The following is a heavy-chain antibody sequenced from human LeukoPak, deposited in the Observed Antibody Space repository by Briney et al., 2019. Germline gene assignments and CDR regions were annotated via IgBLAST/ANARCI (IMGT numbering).Heavy chain of an antibody. CDR1: GGSISSGGYY. D-gene: IGHD1-26*01. V-gene: IGHV4-30-4*08. Sequence: SQTLSLTCTVSGGSISSGGYYWSWIRQHPGKGLEWIGYIYYSGSTYYNPSLKSRVTISVDTSKNQFSLKLSSVTAADTAVYYCAREPTRYSGSYYSRPGAFDIWGQGTMVTVSS. CDR2: IYYSGST. J-gene: IGHJ3*02. CDR3: AREPTRYSGSYYSRPGAFDI.